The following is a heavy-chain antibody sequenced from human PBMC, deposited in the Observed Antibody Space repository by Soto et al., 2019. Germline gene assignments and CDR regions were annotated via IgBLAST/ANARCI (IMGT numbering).Heavy chain of an antibody. CDR2: ISAYNGNT. Sequence: ASVKVSCKASGYTFTSYGISWVRQAPGQGLEWMGWISAYNGNTNYAQKLQGRVTMTTDTATSTAYMELRSLRSDDTAVYYCARVGLGYCSSTSCYGAFDIWGQGTMVTVSS. CDR1: GYTFTSYG. V-gene: IGHV1-18*01. D-gene: IGHD2-2*01. J-gene: IGHJ3*02. CDR3: ARVGLGYCSSTSCYGAFDI.